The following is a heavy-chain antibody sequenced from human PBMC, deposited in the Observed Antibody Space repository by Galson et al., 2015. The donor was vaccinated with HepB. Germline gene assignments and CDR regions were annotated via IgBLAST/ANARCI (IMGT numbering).Heavy chain of an antibody. CDR2: ISPTSTTI. V-gene: IGHV3-48*01. D-gene: IGHD2-2*01. J-gene: IGHJ5*02. Sequence: SLRLSCAATGLTFSSYNMNWVRQAPGKGLEWISFISPTSTTIHYADSVKGRFTISGDNAKNSLFLQMNSLRAEDTAVYYCARGSYASDGPVAWGQGTLVTVSS. CDR1: GLTFSSYN. CDR3: ARGSYASDGPVA.